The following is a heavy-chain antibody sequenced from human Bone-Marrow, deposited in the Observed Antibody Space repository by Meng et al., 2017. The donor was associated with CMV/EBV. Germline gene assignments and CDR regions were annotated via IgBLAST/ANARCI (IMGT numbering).Heavy chain of an antibody. CDR1: GFTFSDYY. D-gene: IGHD2-2*01. V-gene: IGHV3-11*01. J-gene: IGHJ6*02. Sequence: SCAASGFTFSDYYMSWIRQAPGKGLEWVSYISSSGSTIYYADSVKGRFTISRDNAKNSLYLQMNSLRAEDTAVYYCANIPYICSSTSCYEGYYDGMEVWGQGNTVNVAS. CDR3: ANIPYICSSTSCYEGYYDGMEV. CDR2: ISSSGSTI.